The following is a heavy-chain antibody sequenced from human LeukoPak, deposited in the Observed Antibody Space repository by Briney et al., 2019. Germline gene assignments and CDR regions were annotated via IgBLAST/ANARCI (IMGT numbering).Heavy chain of an antibody. CDR3: AKDYDYGDFGDAFDI. Sequence: GGSLRLSCAASGFTFDDYAMHWVRQAPGKGLEWVSGISWNSGNIGYADSVKGRFTISRDNAKNSLYLQMNSLRAEDTALYYCAKDYDYGDFGDAFDIWGQGTMVTVSS. V-gene: IGHV3-9*01. CDR1: GFTFDDYA. D-gene: IGHD4-17*01. CDR2: ISWNSGNI. J-gene: IGHJ3*02.